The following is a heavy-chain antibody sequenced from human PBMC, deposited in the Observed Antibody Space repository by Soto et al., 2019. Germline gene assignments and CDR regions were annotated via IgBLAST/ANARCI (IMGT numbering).Heavy chain of an antibody. Sequence: GESLKISCKGSGYSFTTYWIGWVRQMPGKGLEWMGIIYPADSDTRYSPSFQGQVTISADKSISTAYLEWSSLEASDAAMYYCARTTVSTAKYFDSWGQGTVVTVSS. CDR1: GYSFTTYW. D-gene: IGHD4-17*01. CDR2: IYPADSDT. V-gene: IGHV5-51*01. CDR3: ARTTVSTAKYFDS. J-gene: IGHJ4*02.